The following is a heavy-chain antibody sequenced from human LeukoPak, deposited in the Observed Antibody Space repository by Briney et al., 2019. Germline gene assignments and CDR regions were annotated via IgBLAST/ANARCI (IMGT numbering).Heavy chain of an antibody. Sequence: SVNVSCKASGGTFSSYAISWVRQAPGQGLEWMGGIIPIFGTANYAQKFQGRVTITADESTSTAYMELSSLRSEDTAVYYCARGTYFDLWSGYSNWFDPRGQGTLVTVSS. V-gene: IGHV1-69*13. J-gene: IGHJ5*02. CDR2: IIPIFGTA. CDR1: GGTFSSYA. CDR3: ARGTYFDLWSGYSNWFDP. D-gene: IGHD3-3*01.